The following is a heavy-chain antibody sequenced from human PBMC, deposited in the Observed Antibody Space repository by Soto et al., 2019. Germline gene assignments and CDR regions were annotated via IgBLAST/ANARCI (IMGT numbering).Heavy chain of an antibody. J-gene: IGHJ6*03. D-gene: IGHD3-10*01. CDR2: IYPGDSDT. CDR1: GYSFTSYW. Sequence: GKSLKISCKGSGYSFTSYWIGWVRQIPGKGLEWMGIIYPGDSDTRYSPSFQGQVTISADKSISTAYLQWSSLKASDTAMYYCARLLDYYGSGSYYKQNYYYYMDVWGKGTTVTVSS. V-gene: IGHV5-51*03. CDR3: ARLLDYYGSGSYYKQNYYYYMDV.